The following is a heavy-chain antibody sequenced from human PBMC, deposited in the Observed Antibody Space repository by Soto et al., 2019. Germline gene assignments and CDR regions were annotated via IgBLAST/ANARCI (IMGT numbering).Heavy chain of an antibody. J-gene: IGHJ4*02. CDR1: GQSFSGHS. Sequence: QVQLQQWGAGLVKPSETLSLSCAVYGQSFSGHSWAWIRQPPGKGLEWIGAINESGSTYYNPSLKSRVTISTDTSKNQFSLKLSSVSAADTAAYFCARGSGIVALPGELEDVNYDYWGQGTLVNFSS. D-gene: IGHD1-1*01. V-gene: IGHV4-34*01. CDR2: INESGST. CDR3: ARGSGIVALPGELEDVNYDY.